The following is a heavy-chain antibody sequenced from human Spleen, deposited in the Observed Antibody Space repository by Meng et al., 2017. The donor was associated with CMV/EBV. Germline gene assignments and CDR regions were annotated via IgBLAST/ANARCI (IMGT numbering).Heavy chain of an antibody. CDR1: GVSWSTSA. V-gene: IGHV3-73*01. Sequence: GVSWSTSAMKWVRTAWERGEGCVGRNKSKANNYTTGYTAWVKGRLNMARNESENKAYLQMDSQKAEDTGMYYCTRRGGGYIKGLDHWGQGTLVTVSS. J-gene: IGHJ5*02. CDR3: TRRGGGYIKGLDH. D-gene: IGHD3-22*01. CDR2: NKSKANNYTT.